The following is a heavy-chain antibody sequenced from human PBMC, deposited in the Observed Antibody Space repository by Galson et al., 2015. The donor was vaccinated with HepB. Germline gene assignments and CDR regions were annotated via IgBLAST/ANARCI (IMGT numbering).Heavy chain of an antibody. CDR1: GFTFSSYS. D-gene: IGHD3-10*01. V-gene: IGHV3-21*01. CDR3: ARGQASSTSRCPLWFGELLPDPYYYYGMDV. CDR2: ISSSSSYI. Sequence: SLRLSCAASGFTFSSYSMNWVRQAPGKGLEWVSSISSSSSYIYYADSVKGRFTISRDNAKNSLYLQMNSLRAEDTAVYYCARGQASSTSRCPLWFGELLPDPYYYYGMDVWGQGTTVTVSS. J-gene: IGHJ6*02.